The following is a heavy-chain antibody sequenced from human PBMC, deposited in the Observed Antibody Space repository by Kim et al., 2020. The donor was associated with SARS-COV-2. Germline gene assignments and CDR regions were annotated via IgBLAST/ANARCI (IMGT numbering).Heavy chain of an antibody. D-gene: IGHD3-3*01. J-gene: IGHJ4*02. CDR3: ARGGGSRRYDFWSGALRQHFDY. V-gene: IGHV4-30-2*01. Sequence: SETLSLTCAVSGGSISSGDYSWSWIRQPPGKGLEWTGNIFHSGNTYYNPSLKSRVTISVDRSKNQFSLRLTSVTAADTAVYFCARGGGSRRYDFWSGALRQHFDYWGRGTLVTVSS. CDR2: IFHSGNT. CDR1: GGSISSGDYS.